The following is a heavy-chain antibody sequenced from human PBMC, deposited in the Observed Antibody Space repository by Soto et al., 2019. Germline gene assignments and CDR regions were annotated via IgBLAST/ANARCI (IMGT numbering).Heavy chain of an antibody. J-gene: IGHJ4*02. Sequence: PSETLSLTCTVSGGSISSYYWSWIRQPPGKGLEWIGYIYYSGSTNYNPSLKSRVTISVDTSKNQFSLKLSSVTAADTAVYYCARPANYYDSSGYRYWGQGTLVTVS. CDR3: ARPANYYDSSGYRY. D-gene: IGHD3-22*01. V-gene: IGHV4-59*01. CDR2: IYYSGST. CDR1: GGSISSYY.